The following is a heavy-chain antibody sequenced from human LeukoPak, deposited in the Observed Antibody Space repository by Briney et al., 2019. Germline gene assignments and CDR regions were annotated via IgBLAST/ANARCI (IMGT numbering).Heavy chain of an antibody. CDR3: AREFVTGGFLTIQD. J-gene: IGHJ1*01. CDR2: ISSGGGST. Sequence: GGSLRLSCAASGFTFSIYAVGWVRRAPGKGLEWVSAISSGGGSTYYADSVKGRFTISRDNSKNTLYLQMNSLRAEDTALYYCAREFVTGGFLTIQDWGQGTLVTVSS. V-gene: IGHV3-23*01. D-gene: IGHD2-8*02. CDR1: GFTFSIYA.